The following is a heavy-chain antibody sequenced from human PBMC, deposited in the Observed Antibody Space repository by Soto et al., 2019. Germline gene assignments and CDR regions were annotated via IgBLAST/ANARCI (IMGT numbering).Heavy chain of an antibody. CDR1: GCTFSYYY. Sequence: PGGSLRLSWAASGCTFSYYYMSWIRQAPGKGLEWVSYISISSSYTNYADSVNGRFTISRDNAKNSLYLQMNSLRAEDTAVYYCARTTTGRRIIDCWGQGTLVTV. CDR2: ISISSSYT. D-gene: IGHD1-1*01. V-gene: IGHV3-11*06. CDR3: ARTTTGRRIIDC. J-gene: IGHJ4*02.